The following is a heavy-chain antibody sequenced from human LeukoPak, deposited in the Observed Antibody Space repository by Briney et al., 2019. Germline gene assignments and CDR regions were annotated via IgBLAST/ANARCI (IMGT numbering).Heavy chain of an antibody. J-gene: IGHJ4*02. V-gene: IGHV3-48*04. CDR3: ARGHTAVTRHFDF. CDR1: GFTFSDYS. Sequence: GSLRLSCAASGFTFSDYSLTWVRQAPGKGLEWISYISISTSSIYYADSVKGRFTISRDDAKNLLYLDMNSLRAEDTAVYYCARGHTAVTRHFDFWGQGTLVTVSS. CDR2: ISISTSSI. D-gene: IGHD4-17*01.